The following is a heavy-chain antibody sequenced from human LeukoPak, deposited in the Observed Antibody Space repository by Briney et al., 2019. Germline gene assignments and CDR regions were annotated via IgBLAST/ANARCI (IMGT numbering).Heavy chain of an antibody. CDR2: IYHSGST. CDR1: GGSISTYY. D-gene: IGHD2-2*01. V-gene: IGHV4-59*01. J-gene: IGHJ4*02. CDR3: AREVVIVVEPAANTIDY. Sequence: SETLSLTCTVSGGSISTYYWNWIRQPPGKGLEWIGYIYHSGSTNYNPSLQSRVTISVDTSKNQFSLNLNSVTAADTAVYYCAREVVIVVEPAANTIDYWGQGTRVTVSS.